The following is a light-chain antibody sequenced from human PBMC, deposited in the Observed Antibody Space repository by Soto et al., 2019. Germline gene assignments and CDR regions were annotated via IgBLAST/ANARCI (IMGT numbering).Light chain of an antibody. Sequence: IVMTQSPVTLSMSPGDRATLSCRASQNVATNVAWYQQKPGQAPRLLIYGASIRATGVPARFSGSGSGTEFTLTIDSLQSEDFAVFYCHQATSGLRTFGRGTRLEV. J-gene: IGKJ1*01. CDR1: QNVATN. CDR3: HQATSGLRT. V-gene: IGKV3-15*01. CDR2: GAS.